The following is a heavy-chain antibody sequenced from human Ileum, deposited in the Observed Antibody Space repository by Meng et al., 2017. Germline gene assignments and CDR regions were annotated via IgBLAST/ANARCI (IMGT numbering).Heavy chain of an antibody. CDR3: GRGRASFYFDF. Sequence: QVQLVQSGAEVKKRGASVRISCKASGFTFSNYAIYWVRQAPGQSLEWLGWIHAGSGDTKFSQTFQGRLTFDRDTSADTVYMELSSLTSGDRAVYYCGRGRASFYFDFLGQGTLVTVSS. D-gene: IGHD6-6*01. J-gene: IGHJ4*01. V-gene: IGHV1-3*01. CDR1: GFTFSNYA. CDR2: IHAGSGDT.